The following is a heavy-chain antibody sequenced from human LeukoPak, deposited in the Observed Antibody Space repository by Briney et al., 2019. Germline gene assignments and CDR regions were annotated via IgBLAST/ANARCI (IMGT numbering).Heavy chain of an antibody. D-gene: IGHD3-22*01. CDR2: ISPSSSNI. V-gene: IGHV3-48*01. Sequence: GGSLRLSCAASGFTFSKYSMNWVRQAPGKGLEWVSYISPSSSNILYADSVRGRFTISRDNAKNSLYLQMNSLRAQDTAVYYCARTLYYYDSSGYFYWGQGTLVTVSS. CDR1: GFTFSKYS. J-gene: IGHJ4*02. CDR3: ARTLYYYDSSGYFY.